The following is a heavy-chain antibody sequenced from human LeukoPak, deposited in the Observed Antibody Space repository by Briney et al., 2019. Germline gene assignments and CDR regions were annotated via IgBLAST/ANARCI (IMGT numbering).Heavy chain of an antibody. J-gene: IGHJ4*02. V-gene: IGHV4-38-2*02. CDR3: ARTIAAAGTLTFDY. D-gene: IGHD6-13*01. CDR2: IYHSGST. CDR1: GYSISSGYY. Sequence: SETLSLTCTVSGYSISSGYYWGWIRQPPGKGLEWIGSIYHSGSTYYNPSLKSRVTISVDTSKNQFSLNLSSVTAADTAVYFCARTIAAAGTLTFDYWGQGTMVTVSS.